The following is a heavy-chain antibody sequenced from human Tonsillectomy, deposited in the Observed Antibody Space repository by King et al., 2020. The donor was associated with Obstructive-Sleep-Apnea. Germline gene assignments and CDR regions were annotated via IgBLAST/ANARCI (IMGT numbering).Heavy chain of an antibody. CDR3: ARVGQGIDNYYYGMDV. Sequence: QVQLVESGGGVVQPGRSLRLSCAASGFTLSPYAMDWVRQAPGKGLEWVAVISDDGSNKYYAASVKGRFTISRDNSKNTLYLQMNSLSAEDTAVYYCARVGQGIDNYYYGMDVWGQGTTVTVSS. J-gene: IGHJ6*02. D-gene: IGHD2-21*01. V-gene: IGHV3-30*04. CDR1: GFTLSPYA. CDR2: ISDDGSNK.